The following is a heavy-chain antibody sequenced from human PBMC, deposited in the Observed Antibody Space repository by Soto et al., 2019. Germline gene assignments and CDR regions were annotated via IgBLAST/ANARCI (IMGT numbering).Heavy chain of an antibody. D-gene: IGHD6-19*01. Sequence: GGSLRLSCAASGFTFSSYAMSWVRQAPGKGLEWVSVIYSGGSTYYADSVKGRFTISRDNSKNTLYLQMNSLRAEDTAVYYCASLSSGWSPLDYWGQGTLVTVSS. V-gene: IGHV3-53*01. CDR1: GFTFSSYA. J-gene: IGHJ4*02. CDR2: IYSGGST. CDR3: ASLSSGWSPLDY.